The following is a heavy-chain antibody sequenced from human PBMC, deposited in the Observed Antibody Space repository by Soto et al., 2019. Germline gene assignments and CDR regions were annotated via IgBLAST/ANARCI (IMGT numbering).Heavy chain of an antibody. J-gene: IGHJ3*02. V-gene: IGHV3-30*03. D-gene: IGHD3-3*01. CDR3: WSGFDAFDI. Sequence: GGSLSLSCAASGFTFSSYGMHWVRQAPGKGLEWVAVISYDGSNKYYADSVKGRFTISRDNSKNTLYLQMNSLRAEDTAVYYCWSGFDAFDIWGQGTMVTVSS. CDR2: ISYDGSNK. CDR1: GFTFSSYG.